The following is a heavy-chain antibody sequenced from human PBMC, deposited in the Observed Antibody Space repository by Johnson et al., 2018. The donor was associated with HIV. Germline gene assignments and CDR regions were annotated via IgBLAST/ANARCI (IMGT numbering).Heavy chain of an antibody. V-gene: IGHV3-23*01. D-gene: IGHD3-22*01. CDR1: GFTFSTYG. CDR3: AKHSSGYRDAFDI. Sequence: VQLLESGGGLVQPGGSLRMSCVASGFTFSTYGMTWVRQAPGKGLEWVSAISGTGGTTYYADSVRGRFSISRDKSEDTLYLQMSSLRAEDTAVYYCAKHSSGYRDAFDIWGQGTMVTVSS. J-gene: IGHJ3*02. CDR2: ISGTGGTT.